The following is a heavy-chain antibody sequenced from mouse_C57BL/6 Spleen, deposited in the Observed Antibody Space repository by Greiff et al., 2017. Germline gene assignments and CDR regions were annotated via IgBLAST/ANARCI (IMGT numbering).Heavy chain of an antibody. CDR1: GYTFTSYW. Sequence: QVQLQQPGAELVRPGTSVKLSCKASGYTFTSYWMHWVKQRPGQGLEWIGVIDPSDSYTNYNQKFKGKATLTVDTSSSTAYMQLSSLTSEDSAVYYCARWGFGGLRREFAYWGQGTLVTVSA. CDR2: IDPSDSYT. D-gene: IGHD2-4*01. CDR3: ARWGFGGLRREFAY. J-gene: IGHJ3*01. V-gene: IGHV1-59*01.